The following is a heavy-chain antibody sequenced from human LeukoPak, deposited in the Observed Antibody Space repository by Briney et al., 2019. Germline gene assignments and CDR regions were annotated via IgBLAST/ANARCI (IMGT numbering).Heavy chain of an antibody. CDR2: MNTNSGNT. V-gene: IGHV1-8*03. CDR1: GYTFTSYD. Sequence: GASETVSCKASGYTFTSYDINWVRQATGQGLEWMGWMNTNSGNTGYAQKFQGRVTITRNTSISTAYMELSSLRSEDTAVYYCARGSGSYYDFDYWGQGTLVTVSS. D-gene: IGHD1-26*01. J-gene: IGHJ4*02. CDR3: ARGSGSYYDFDY.